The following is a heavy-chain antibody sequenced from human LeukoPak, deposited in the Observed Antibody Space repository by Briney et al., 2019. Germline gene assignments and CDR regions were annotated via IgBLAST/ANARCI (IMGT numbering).Heavy chain of an antibody. CDR3: ARCSGGSCYQPFDY. J-gene: IGHJ4*02. D-gene: IGHD2-15*01. CDR2: IGDGGGAT. V-gene: IGHV3-23*01. CDR1: GFTFSSYA. Sequence: PGGSLRLSCAASGFTFSSYAMTWVRQAPGQGLEWVSAIGDGGGATFYADSVRGRFTISRDNSKNTLYLQMNSLRAEDTAVYYCARCSGGSCYQPFDYWGQGTLVTVSS.